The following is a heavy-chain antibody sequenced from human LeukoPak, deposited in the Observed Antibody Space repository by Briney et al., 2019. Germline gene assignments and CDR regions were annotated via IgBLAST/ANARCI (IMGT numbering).Heavy chain of an antibody. CDR2: IIPIFGTA. V-gene: IGHV1-69*13. J-gene: IGHJ4*02. D-gene: IGHD5-18*01. CDR3: ARRGYSYGYLY. CDR1: GGTFSSYA. Sequence: EASVKVSCKPSGGTFSSYAIIWVRQAPGQGLEWMGGIIPIFGTANYAQKFQGRVTITADESTSTAYMELSSLRSEDTAVYYCARRGYSYGYLYWGQGTLVTVSS.